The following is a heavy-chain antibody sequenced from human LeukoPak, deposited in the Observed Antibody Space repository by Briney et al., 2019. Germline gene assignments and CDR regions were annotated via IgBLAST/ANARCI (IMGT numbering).Heavy chain of an antibody. J-gene: IGHJ4*02. Sequence: GVSLRLSCAPSVFTFKSYAMSWARQSPGKGGEWLAGISYDGSNDYYGDSVKGRFTINRDNYKNTLYLKMNSLGVEDTAVYYCAKTGSRWEFDNWGEGSLVTVCS. CDR1: VFTFKSYA. CDR3: AKTGSRWEFDN. CDR2: ISYDGSND. D-gene: IGHD6-13*01. V-gene: IGHV3-30*18.